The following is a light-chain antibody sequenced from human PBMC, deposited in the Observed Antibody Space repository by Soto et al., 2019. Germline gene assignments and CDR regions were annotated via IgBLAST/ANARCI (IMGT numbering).Light chain of an antibody. CDR1: QSVSSN. Sequence: IVLTQSPGPLSLSPGERATLSCRASQSVSSNLAWYQYKPGQAPRLLINGASTRATGVPARFSGSGSGTEFTLTISSLQSEDFAFYYCQQYNNWPRAFGQGTKVDIK. CDR2: GAS. J-gene: IGKJ1*01. V-gene: IGKV3-15*01. CDR3: QQYNNWPRA.